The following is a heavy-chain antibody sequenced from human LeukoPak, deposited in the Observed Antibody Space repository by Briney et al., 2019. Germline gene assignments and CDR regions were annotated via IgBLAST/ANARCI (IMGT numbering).Heavy chain of an antibody. CDR3: ARHPYSGSYHFDY. CDR2: INPNSGGT. V-gene: IGHV1-2*02. D-gene: IGHD1-26*01. Sequence: ASVKVSCKASGYKFTGYYIHWVRQAPGQGLGWMGWINPNSGGTNSAQKFQGRVTMTRDTSISTAYMELSRLTSDDTAVYYCARHPYSGSYHFDYWGQGTLVTVSS. CDR1: GYKFTGYY. J-gene: IGHJ4*02.